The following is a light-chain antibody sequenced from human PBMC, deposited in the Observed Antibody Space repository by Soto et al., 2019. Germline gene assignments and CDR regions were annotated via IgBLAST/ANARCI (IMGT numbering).Light chain of an antibody. J-gene: IGLJ1*01. CDR3: SSYAGSSNV. Sequence: QSALTQPPSASGYPGQSVDISCTGTSSDVGGYNYVSWYQQHPGKAPKLMIYEVNKRPSGVPDRFSGSKSGNTASLTVSGLQAEDEADYYFSSYAGSSNVFGTGTKLTVL. CDR1: SSDVGGYNY. CDR2: EVN. V-gene: IGLV2-8*01.